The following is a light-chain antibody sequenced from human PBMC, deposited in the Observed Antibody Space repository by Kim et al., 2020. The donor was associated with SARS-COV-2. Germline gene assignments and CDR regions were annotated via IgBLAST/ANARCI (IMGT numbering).Light chain of an antibody. CDR2: GNS. CDR3: QSYDSSLSGWV. V-gene: IGLV1-40*01. CDR1: SAKIGAGYD. J-gene: IGLJ3*02. Sequence: QRVAMSCTASSAKIGAGYDVHWYQQLPGTAPKLLLYGNSNRPSGVPDRFSGSKSGTSASLAITGLQAEDEADYYCQSYDSSLSGWVFGGGTQLTVL.